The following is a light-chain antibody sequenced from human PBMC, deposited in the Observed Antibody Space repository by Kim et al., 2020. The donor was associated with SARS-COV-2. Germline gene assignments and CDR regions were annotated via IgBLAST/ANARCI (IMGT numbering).Light chain of an antibody. CDR2: GAS. CDR1: QDISSN. CDR3: QQYDKWPMT. Sequence: VSPGQRATLPCWASQDISSNLAWYQQKPGQAPRLLIYGASTMATGTPARFSGSGSGTEFTLTITGLQSEDFAVYHCQQYDKWPMTFGQGTRLEIK. V-gene: IGKV3-15*01. J-gene: IGKJ5*01.